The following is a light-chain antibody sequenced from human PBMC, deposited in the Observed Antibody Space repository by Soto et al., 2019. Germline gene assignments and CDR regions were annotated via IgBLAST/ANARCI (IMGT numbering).Light chain of an antibody. CDR2: DVS. CDR3: QQYHRYYT. Sequence: DIQMTQAPSTISASVGDRVTITCRASQSINAWLAWYQQKPGKAPKLLIDDVSTLDSGVPSRFSCSASGTEFTLTISSLESDDFATYYCQQYHRYYTFGQGTRVDIK. J-gene: IGKJ1*01. V-gene: IGKV1-5*01. CDR1: QSINAW.